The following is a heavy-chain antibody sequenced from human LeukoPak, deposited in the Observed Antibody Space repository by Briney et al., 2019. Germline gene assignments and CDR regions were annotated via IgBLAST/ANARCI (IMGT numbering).Heavy chain of an antibody. Sequence: SETLSLTCTVSGGSISSYYWSWIRQPPGKGLEWIGYIYYSGSTNYNPSLKSRVTISVDTSKNQFSLKLSSVTAADTAVYYCARGPHSGYDWWDYWGQGTLVTVSS. V-gene: IGHV4-59*01. CDR1: GGSISSYY. CDR3: ARGPHSGYDWWDY. J-gene: IGHJ4*02. D-gene: IGHD5-12*01. CDR2: IYYSGST.